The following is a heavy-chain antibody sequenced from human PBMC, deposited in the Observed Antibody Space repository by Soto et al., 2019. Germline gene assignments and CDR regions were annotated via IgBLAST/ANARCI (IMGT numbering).Heavy chain of an antibody. V-gene: IGHV1-18*01. CDR2: ISAYNGNT. J-gene: IGHJ4*02. Sequence: ASVKVSCKASGYTFSSYGISWVRQAPGQGLEWMGWISAYNGNTNYAQKLQGRVTMTTDTSTSTAYMELRSLRSDDTAVYYCARQTTVTTAGYFDYWGKGTLVTVSS. D-gene: IGHD4-17*01. CDR1: GYTFSSYG. CDR3: ARQTTVTTAGYFDY.